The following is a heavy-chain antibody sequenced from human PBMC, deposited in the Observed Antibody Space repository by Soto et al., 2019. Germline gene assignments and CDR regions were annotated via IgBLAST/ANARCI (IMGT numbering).Heavy chain of an antibody. CDR3: AHTLSSADYVSWYFDL. Sequence: QITLKESGPTLVKPTQTLTLTCTFSGFALSTNGVGVGWIRQSPGKALEWVALIYWNDDKRYSPSLKSRLTITKDTSKNQVVLTMTNVDPVDTGTYYCAHTLSSADYVSWYFDLGGRGTLVTVSS. J-gene: IGHJ2*01. V-gene: IGHV2-5*01. CDR1: GFALSTNGVG. D-gene: IGHD3-16*01. CDR2: IYWNDDK.